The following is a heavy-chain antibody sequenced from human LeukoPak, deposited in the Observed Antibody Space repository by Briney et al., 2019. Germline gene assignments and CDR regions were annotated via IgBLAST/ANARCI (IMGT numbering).Heavy chain of an antibody. CDR3: AAGALYYYEDSGYHY. D-gene: IGHD3-22*01. CDR2: LSWDGSST. J-gene: IGHJ4*02. CDR1: GFTFDDYT. Sequence: GGSLRLSCAASGFTFDDYTMHWVRQPPGKGLEWVSLLSWDGSSTYYADSVKGRFTISRDNSKNSLYLQMNSLRSEDTAFYYCAAGALYYYEDSGYHYWGQGTLVTVSS. V-gene: IGHV3-43*01.